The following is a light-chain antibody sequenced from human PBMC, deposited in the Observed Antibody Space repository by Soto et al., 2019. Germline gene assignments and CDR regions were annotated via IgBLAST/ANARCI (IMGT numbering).Light chain of an antibody. J-gene: IGKJ1*01. CDR2: GAS. V-gene: IGKV3-20*01. Sequence: ENVLTRSPGTLSLSPGERATLSCRASQSLTNNYFAWYQQKPGRALRLLIDGASTRATGIPDRFSGSGSGTDFTLTISRLEPEDVAAYYCQQYEAVVTFGQGTKVDIK. CDR1: QSLTNNY. CDR3: QQYEAVVT.